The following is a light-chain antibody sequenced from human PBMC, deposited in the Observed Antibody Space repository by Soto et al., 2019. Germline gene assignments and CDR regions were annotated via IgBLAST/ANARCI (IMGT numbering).Light chain of an antibody. CDR2: DAS. CDR1: QSVSSY. V-gene: IGKV3-11*01. CDR3: QQRSNWPPIT. J-gene: IGKJ5*01. Sequence: EIVLTHSPATLSLSPGERATLSCSASQSVSSYLAWYQQKPGQAPRLLIHDASHRAAGIPARFSGSGFGTDFTLTISSLEPEDAAVYYCQQRSNWPPITFGQGTRLEIK.